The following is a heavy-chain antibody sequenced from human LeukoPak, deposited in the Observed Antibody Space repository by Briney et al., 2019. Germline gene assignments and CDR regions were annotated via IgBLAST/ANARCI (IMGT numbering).Heavy chain of an antibody. V-gene: IGHV1-18*01. CDR1: GYTFTSYD. D-gene: IGHD5-18*01. CDR2: ISAYNGYT. Sequence: GASVKVSCKASGYTFTSYDISWVRQAPGQGLECMGGISAYNGYTNYAEKVQGRVTMTTDTSTSTAYMELRSLRSDDTAVYYCARAGRGYDYFDYWGQGTLVTVSS. J-gene: IGHJ4*02. CDR3: ARAGRGYDYFDY.